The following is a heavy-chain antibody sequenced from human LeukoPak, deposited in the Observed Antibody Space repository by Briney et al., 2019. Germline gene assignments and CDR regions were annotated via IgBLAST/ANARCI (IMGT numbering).Heavy chain of an antibody. CDR3: ARWTPWDYDFMPADY. V-gene: IGHV1-18*01. Sequence: ASVKVSCKASGYTFTSYGISWVRQAPGQGLEWMGWISAYNGNTNYAQKLQGRVTMTTDTSTTTAYMELRSLRSDDTAVYYCARWTPWDYDFMPADYWGQGTLVTVSS. J-gene: IGHJ4*02. CDR2: ISAYNGNT. D-gene: IGHD3-3*01. CDR1: GYTFTSYG.